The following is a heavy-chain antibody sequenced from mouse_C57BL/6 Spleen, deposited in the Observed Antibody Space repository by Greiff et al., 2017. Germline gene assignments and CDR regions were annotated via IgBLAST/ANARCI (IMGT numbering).Heavy chain of an antibody. Sequence: EVMLVESGGGLVQPGGSLKLSCAASGFTFSDYYMYWVRQTPEKRLVWVAYISNGGGSTYYPDTVKGRFTISRDNAKNTLYLEMSRLKSEDTAMYYWARQGGVTTGFAYWGQGTLVTVSA. CDR1: GFTFSDYY. J-gene: IGHJ3*01. CDR3: ARQGGVTTGFAY. D-gene: IGHD2-2*01. CDR2: ISNGGGST. V-gene: IGHV5-12*01.